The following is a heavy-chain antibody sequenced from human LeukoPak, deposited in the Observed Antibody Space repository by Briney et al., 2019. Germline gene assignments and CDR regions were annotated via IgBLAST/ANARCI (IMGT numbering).Heavy chain of an antibody. CDR1: GFTVSSNY. J-gene: IGHJ5*02. V-gene: IGHV3-53*01. CDR3: ARTVGYGDYHWFDP. D-gene: IGHD4-17*01. CDR2: IYSGIST. Sequence: GGSLRLSCAASGFTVSSNYMSWVRQAPGKGLEWISVIYSGISTYYADSVKGRFTISRDNSKNTLYLQMNSLRAEDTAVYYCARTVGYGDYHWFDPWGQGTLVTVSS.